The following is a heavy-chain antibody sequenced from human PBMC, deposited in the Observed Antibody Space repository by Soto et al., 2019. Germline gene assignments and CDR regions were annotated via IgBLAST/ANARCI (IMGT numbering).Heavy chain of an antibody. V-gene: IGHV4-61*01. CDR1: GGSVGSGHYY. CDR3: ARLPRARNTNPRRPLGYFDL. J-gene: IGHJ2*01. Sequence: QVQLQESSPGLVKPSETLSLTRTVPGGSVGSGHYYWSWIRQPPGKGLEWIGYIYYSGSTSSNPSLKSRVTISVDTSKNQLSLRLSSVTAADTAVYYCARLPRARNTNPRRPLGYFDLWGRGTLVTVSS. D-gene: IGHD1-1*01. CDR2: IYYSGST.